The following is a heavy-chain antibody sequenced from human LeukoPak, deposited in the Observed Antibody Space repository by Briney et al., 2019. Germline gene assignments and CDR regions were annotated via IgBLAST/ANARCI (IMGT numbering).Heavy chain of an antibody. CDR1: GFTFSSYW. CDR3: ARGPDSGWYGRSYFDY. Sequence: GGSLRLSCAASGFTFSSYWMSWVRQAPGKGLEWVANIKQDGSEKYYVDSVKGRFTISRDNAKNSLYLQMNSLRAEDTAVYYCARGPDSGWYGRSYFDYWGQGTLVTVSS. J-gene: IGHJ4*02. D-gene: IGHD6-19*01. V-gene: IGHV3-7*01. CDR2: IKQDGSEK.